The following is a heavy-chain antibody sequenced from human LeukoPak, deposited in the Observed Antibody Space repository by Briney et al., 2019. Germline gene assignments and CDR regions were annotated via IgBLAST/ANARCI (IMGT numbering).Heavy chain of an antibody. CDR3: ARLDVDTAMVTWDYSDY. J-gene: IGHJ4*02. CDR2: INPSGGST. Sequence: ASVKVSCKASGYTFTSYYMHWVRQAPGQGLEWMGIINPSGGSTSYAQKFQGRVTMTRDTSTSTVYMELSSLRSEDTAVYYCARLDVDTAMVTWDYSDYWGQGTLVTVSS. D-gene: IGHD5-18*01. V-gene: IGHV1-46*01. CDR1: GYTFTSYY.